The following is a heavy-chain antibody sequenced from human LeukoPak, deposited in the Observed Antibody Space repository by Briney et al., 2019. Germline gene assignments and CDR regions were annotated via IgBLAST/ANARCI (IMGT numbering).Heavy chain of an antibody. J-gene: IGHJ2*01. Sequence: GGSLRLSCAASGFTFSDYYMSWIRQAPGKGLEWVSYISSSGSTIYYADSVKGRFTISRDNAKNSLYLQMNSLRAEDTAVYYCARVRIPVDSGWLDLWGGGDWYFDLWGRGTLVTVSS. CDR2: ISSSGSTI. D-gene: IGHD6-19*01. CDR1: GFTFSDYY. V-gene: IGHV3-11*04. CDR3: ARVRIPVDSGWLDLWGGGDWYFDL.